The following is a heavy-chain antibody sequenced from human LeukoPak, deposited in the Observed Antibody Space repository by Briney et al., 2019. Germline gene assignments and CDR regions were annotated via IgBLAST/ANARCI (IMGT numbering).Heavy chain of an antibody. CDR1: GFTFSSYA. CDR3: AGTASRTDLPWGNWFDP. V-gene: IGHV3-30-3*01. Sequence: GGSLRLSCAASGFTFSSYAMHWVRQAPGKGLEWVAVISYDGSNKYYADSVKGRFTISRDNSKNTLYLQMNSLRAEDTAVYYCAGTASRTDLPWGNWFDPWGQGTLVTVSS. J-gene: IGHJ5*02. D-gene: IGHD3-16*01. CDR2: ISYDGSNK.